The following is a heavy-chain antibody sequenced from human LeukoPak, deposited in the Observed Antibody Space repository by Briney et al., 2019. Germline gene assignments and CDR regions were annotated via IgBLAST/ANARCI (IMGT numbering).Heavy chain of an antibody. CDR2: INPDGRDT. Sequence: GGSLRLSCAASGFTFSNYAMTWVRQAPGKGLEWVAHINPDGRDTYYVDSVKGRFTISRDNAQNSMYLQMNSLRVEDTAVYYCTSWGDTTAEYFQRWGQGTLVTVSS. J-gene: IGHJ1*01. V-gene: IGHV3-7*01. D-gene: IGHD2-21*02. CDR3: TSWGDTTAEYFQR. CDR1: GFTFSNYA.